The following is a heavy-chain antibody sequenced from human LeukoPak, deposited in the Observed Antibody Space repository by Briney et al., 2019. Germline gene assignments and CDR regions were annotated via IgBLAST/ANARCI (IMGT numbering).Heavy chain of an antibody. D-gene: IGHD2-2*01. CDR3: ALDTVVVPAAAPSDY. J-gene: IGHJ4*02. CDR2: IRYDGSNK. Sequence: GGSLRLSCAASGFTFSSYGMHWVRQAPGKGLEWVAFIRYDGSNKYYADSVKGRFTISRDNSKNTLYLQMNSLRAEDTAVYYCALDTVVVPAAAPSDYWGQGTLVTVSS. V-gene: IGHV3-30*02. CDR1: GFTFSSYG.